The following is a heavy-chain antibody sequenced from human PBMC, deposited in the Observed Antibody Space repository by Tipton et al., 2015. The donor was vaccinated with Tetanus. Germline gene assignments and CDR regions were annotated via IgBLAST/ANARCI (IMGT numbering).Heavy chain of an antibody. D-gene: IGHD1-26*01. CDR3: ARGSSGQWELLTLGEDWFDP. CDR1: GYSISSGYY. J-gene: IGHJ5*02. V-gene: IGHV4-38-2*01. CDR2: IYHSGST. Sequence: TLSLTCAVSGYSISSGYYWGWIRQPPGKGLEWIGSIYHSGSTYYNPSLKSRVTISVDTSKNRFSLKLSSVTAADTAVYYCARGSSGQWELLTLGEDWFDPWGQGTLVTVSS.